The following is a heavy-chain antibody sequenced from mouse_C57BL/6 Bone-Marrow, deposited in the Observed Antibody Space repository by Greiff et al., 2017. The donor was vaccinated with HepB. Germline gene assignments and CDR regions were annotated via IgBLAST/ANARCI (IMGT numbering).Heavy chain of an antibody. V-gene: IGHV1-52*01. J-gene: IGHJ2*01. D-gene: IGHD2-5*01. CDR2: IDPSDSET. Sequence: VQLQQPGAELVRPGSSVKLSCKASGYTFTSYWMHWVKQRPIQGLEWIGNIDPSDSETHYNQKFKDKATLTVDKSSSTAYMQLSSLTSEDSAVYYCARCGYSNGFDYWGQGTTLTVSS. CDR3: ARCGYSNGFDY. CDR1: GYTFTSYW.